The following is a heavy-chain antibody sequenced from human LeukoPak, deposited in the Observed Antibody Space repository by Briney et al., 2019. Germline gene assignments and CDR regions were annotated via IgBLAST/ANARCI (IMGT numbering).Heavy chain of an antibody. Sequence: SETLSLTCTVSGGSISSSSYYWGWIRQPPGKGLEWIGSIYYSGSTYYNPSLKSRVTITVDTSKNQFALRLTSLTAADTAVYYCARGDQEFDYWGQGTRVTVSS. V-gene: IGHV4-39*06. J-gene: IGHJ4*02. CDR2: IYYSGST. CDR3: ARGDQEFDY. CDR1: GGSISSSSYY.